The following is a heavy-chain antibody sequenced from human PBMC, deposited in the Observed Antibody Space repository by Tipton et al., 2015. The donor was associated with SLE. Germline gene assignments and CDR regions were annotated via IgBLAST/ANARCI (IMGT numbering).Heavy chain of an antibody. J-gene: IGHJ4*02. D-gene: IGHD3-9*01. V-gene: IGHV3-30*04. Sequence: SLRLSCAASGFNFDDFAMHWVRQAPGKGLEWVAVISHDGSNKNYADSVKGRFTISRDNSKNTLYLQMNSLRAEDTAVYYCAMRYYDILTGFDYWGQGTLVTVSS. CDR3: AMRYYDILTGFDY. CDR1: GFNFDDFA. CDR2: ISHDGSNK.